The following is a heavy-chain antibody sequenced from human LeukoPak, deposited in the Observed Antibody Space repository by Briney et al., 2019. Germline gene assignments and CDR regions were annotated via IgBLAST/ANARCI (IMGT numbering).Heavy chain of an antibody. CDR2: TYYRSKYYF. CDR3: ARERLHDYSRTLDY. J-gene: IGHJ4*02. D-gene: IGHD4-11*01. V-gene: IGHV6-1*01. CDR1: GDSVSTNSAA. Sequence: SQTLSLTCPISGDSVSTNSAAWNWIRQSPSRGLEWLGRTYYRSKYYFDYAVSVKSRITINPDTSKNQFSLQLSSETPEDTAVYYCARERLHDYSRTLDYWGQGTLVTVSS.